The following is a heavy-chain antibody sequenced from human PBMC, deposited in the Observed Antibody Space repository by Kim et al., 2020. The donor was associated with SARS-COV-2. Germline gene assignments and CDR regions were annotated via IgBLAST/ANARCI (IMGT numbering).Heavy chain of an antibody. V-gene: IGHV3-73*01. D-gene: IGHD3-10*01. CDR2: IRNKANSYAT. J-gene: IGHJ4*02. CDR3: TRVGSYNFDS. Sequence: GGSLRLSCAASGFTFSGSAMHWVRQASGKGLEWIGGIRNKANSYATTYAASLNGRFTNSRDDSKNTAYLQMNSLKTEDTAVYYCTRVGSYNFDSWGQGTLVTVSS. CDR1: GFTFSGSA.